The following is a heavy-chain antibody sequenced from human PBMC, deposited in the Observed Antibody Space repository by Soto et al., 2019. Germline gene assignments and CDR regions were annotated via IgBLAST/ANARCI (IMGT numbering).Heavy chain of an antibody. CDR1: GGSISSGDYY. D-gene: IGHD4-17*01. Sequence: PSETLSLTCTVSGGSISSGDYYWSWIRQHPGKGLEWIGYIYYSGSTYYNPSLKSRVTISVDTSKNQFSLKLSSVTAADTAVYYCARLLTTVTNFDYWGQGTLVTVSS. CDR3: ARLLTTVTNFDY. CDR2: IYYSGST. J-gene: IGHJ4*02. V-gene: IGHV4-31*03.